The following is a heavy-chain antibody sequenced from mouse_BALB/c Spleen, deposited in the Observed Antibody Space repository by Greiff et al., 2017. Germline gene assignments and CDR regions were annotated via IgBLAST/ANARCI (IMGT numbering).Heavy chain of an antibody. CDR1: GYSITSDYA. CDR3: ARGEVPYYFDY. Sequence: VQLQQSGPGLVKPSQSLSLTCTVTGYSITSDYAWNWIRQFPGNKLEWMGYISYSGSTSYNPSLKSRISITRDTSKNQFFLQLNSVTTEDTATYYCARGEVPYYFDYWGQGTTLTVSS. V-gene: IGHV3-2*02. J-gene: IGHJ2*01. CDR2: ISYSGST.